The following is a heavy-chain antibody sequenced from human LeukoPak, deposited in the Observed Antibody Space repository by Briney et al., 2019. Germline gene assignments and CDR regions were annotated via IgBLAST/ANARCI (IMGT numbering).Heavy chain of an antibody. V-gene: IGHV7-4-1*02. CDR2: INTNTGNP. CDR3: ASMVRGVIQYYYYYYMDV. J-gene: IGHJ6*03. Sequence: ASVKVSCKASGYTFTSYAMNWVRQAPGQGLEWMGWINTNTGNPTYAQGFTGRFVFSLDTSVSTAYLQISSLKAEDTAVYCCASMVRGVIQYYYYYYMDVWGKGTTVTVSS. CDR1: GYTFTSYA. D-gene: IGHD3-10*01.